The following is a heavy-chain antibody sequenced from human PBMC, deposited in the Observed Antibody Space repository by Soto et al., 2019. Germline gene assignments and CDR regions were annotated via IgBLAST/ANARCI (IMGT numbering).Heavy chain of an antibody. CDR3: AGELIYSSSSSSDY. D-gene: IGHD6-6*01. V-gene: IGHV4-30-4*01. Sequence: SETLSLTCTVSGGSISSGDYYWSWIRQPPGKGLEWIGYIYYSGSTYYNPSLKSRVTISVDTSKNQFSLKLSSVTAADTAVYYCAGELIYSSSSSSDYWGQGTLVTVSS. CDR1: GGSISSGDYY. J-gene: IGHJ4*02. CDR2: IYYSGST.